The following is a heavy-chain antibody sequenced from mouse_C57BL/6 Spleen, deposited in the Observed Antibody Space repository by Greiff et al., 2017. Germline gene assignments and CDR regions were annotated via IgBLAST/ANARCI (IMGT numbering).Heavy chain of an antibody. J-gene: IGHJ1*03. V-gene: IGHV1-81*01. Sequence: QVQLQQSGAELARPGASVKLSCKASGYTFTSYGISWVKQRPGQGLEWIGEIYPRSGNTYYNEKFKGKATLTADKSSSTAYMELRSLTSEDSAVYFCARCDYGSSPDWYFDVWGTGTTVTVSS. D-gene: IGHD1-1*01. CDR2: IYPRSGNT. CDR1: GYTFTSYG. CDR3: ARCDYGSSPDWYFDV.